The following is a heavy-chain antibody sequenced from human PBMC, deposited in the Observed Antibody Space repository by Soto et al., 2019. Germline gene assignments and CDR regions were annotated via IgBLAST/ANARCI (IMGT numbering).Heavy chain of an antibody. CDR1: GYRFTDYW. CDR3: AKKVNSGPGSQYFDY. Sequence: GESLKISCKGSGYRFTDYWIGWVRQMPGKGLEWMGIIYPGDSDTRYSPSFQGQVTISADKSISTAYLQWSSLKASDTAMYYCAKKVNSGPGSQYFDYWGQGTLVTVSS. V-gene: IGHV5-51*01. CDR2: IYPGDSDT. D-gene: IGHD3-10*01. J-gene: IGHJ4*02.